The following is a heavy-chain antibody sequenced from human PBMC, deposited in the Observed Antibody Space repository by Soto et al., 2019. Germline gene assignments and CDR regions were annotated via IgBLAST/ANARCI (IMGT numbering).Heavy chain of an antibody. J-gene: IGHJ4*02. CDR1: AFTCSRYG. D-gene: IGHD3-3*01. CDR3: SKDLDMYHDFWSGYFFDL. Sequence: QVQLVESGGGVVQPGRSLRLSCAASAFTCSRYGMHWVRQTPGKGLEWVAVISHDGNKKYYADSVKGRFTISRDNSKNTLYLQMNSLRTEDTAVYYCSKDLDMYHDFWSGYFFDLWGQGSLVAVSS. V-gene: IGHV3-30*18. CDR2: ISHDGNKK.